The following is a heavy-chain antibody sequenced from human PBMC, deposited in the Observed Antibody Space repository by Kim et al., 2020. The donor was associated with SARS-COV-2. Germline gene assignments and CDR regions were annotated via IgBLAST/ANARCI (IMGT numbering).Heavy chain of an antibody. CDR2: IYYSGST. CDR3: ARHEVGNITTHTRLFDY. D-gene: IGHD1-1*01. V-gene: IGHV4-39*01. J-gene: IGHJ4*02. CDR1: GASISSSTYY. Sequence: SETLSLTCTVSGASISSSTYYWGWIRQPPGKGLEWIGTIYYSGSTYYNPSLKSRVTISVDTSKNQISLKVKSVTAADTAVYYCARHEVGNITTHTRLFDYWGQGTLVTVSS.